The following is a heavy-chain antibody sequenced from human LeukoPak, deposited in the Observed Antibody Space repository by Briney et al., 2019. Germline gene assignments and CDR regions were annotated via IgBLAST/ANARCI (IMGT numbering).Heavy chain of an antibody. CDR1: GLSITDYY. Sequence: GGSLRLSCAASGLSITDYYMSWIRQSPGGALQWIAYISSVTSAIHYANSMKGRFTMSRDNTKNSVYLQMNSLRAEDTAVYYCARDWAGGPHDYWGQGTLVTVSS. J-gene: IGHJ4*02. D-gene: IGHD3-10*01. CDR2: ISSVTSAI. CDR3: ARDWAGGPHDY. V-gene: IGHV3-11*04.